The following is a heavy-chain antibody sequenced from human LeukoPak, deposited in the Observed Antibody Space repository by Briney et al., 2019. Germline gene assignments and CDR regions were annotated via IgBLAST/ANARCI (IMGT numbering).Heavy chain of an antibody. V-gene: IGHV3-33*01. CDR1: GFTFSNFG. CDR2: IWYDGSKK. D-gene: IGHD6-13*01. Sequence: GGSLRLSCAASGFTFSNFGMHWVRQAPGKGLEWVAVIWYDGSKKYYADSVKGRFTISRDNSKNALYLQMSSLRAEDTAVYYCARDQRSSWYDYWGQGTLVTVSP. J-gene: IGHJ4*02. CDR3: ARDQRSSWYDY.